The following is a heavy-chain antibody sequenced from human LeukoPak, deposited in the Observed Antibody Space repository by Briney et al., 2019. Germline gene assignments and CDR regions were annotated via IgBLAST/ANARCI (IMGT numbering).Heavy chain of an antibody. CDR3: AKDLSGYRHYFDY. CDR2: ISYDGSNK. Sequence: GGSLRLSCAASGFTFSRYWMHWVRQAPGKGLEWVAVISYDGSNKYYADSVKGRFTISRDNSKNTLYLQMNSLRAEDTAVYYCAKDLSGYRHYFDYWGQGTLVTVSS. D-gene: IGHD3-22*01. CDR1: GFTFSRYW. J-gene: IGHJ4*02. V-gene: IGHV3-30*18.